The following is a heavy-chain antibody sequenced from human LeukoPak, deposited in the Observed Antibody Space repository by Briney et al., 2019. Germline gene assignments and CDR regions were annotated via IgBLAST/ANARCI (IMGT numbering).Heavy chain of an antibody. Sequence: ASVKVSCKASPYTFTEYYMHWVRQAPGQEREWVGRINPNRGGTKYAKKFQGRVTMTRDTSISTAYRELNRLTSDDTAVYYCAKCGDFIAASYNWFDRWGPGTLVTVSS. J-gene: IGHJ5*02. D-gene: IGHD6-13*01. CDR1: PYTFTEYY. CDR2: INPNRGGT. CDR3: AKCGDFIAASYNWFDR. V-gene: IGHV1-2*06.